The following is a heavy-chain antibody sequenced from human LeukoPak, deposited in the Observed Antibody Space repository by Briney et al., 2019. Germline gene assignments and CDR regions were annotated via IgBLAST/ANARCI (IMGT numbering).Heavy chain of an antibody. CDR3: ARDAGGTWFDP. V-gene: IGHV4-59*01. Sequence: SETLFLTCTVSGGSISTYSWNWIRQSPEQGLQWIGYIKNNGGNYNNPSLKSRVTISLDTSKNQFSLKLTSVTAADTAVYYCARDAGGTWFDPWGQGILVTVSS. J-gene: IGHJ5*02. CDR1: GGSISTYS. CDR2: IKNNGGN.